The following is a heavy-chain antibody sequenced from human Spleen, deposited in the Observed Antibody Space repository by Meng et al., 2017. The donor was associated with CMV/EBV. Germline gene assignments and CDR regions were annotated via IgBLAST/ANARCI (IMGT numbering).Heavy chain of an antibody. D-gene: IGHD2-2*01. Sequence: ASVKVSCKASGGTFSSYAISWVRQVPGQGLEWMGGISAYNGNTNYAQKLQGRVTMTTDTSTSTAYMELRSLRSDDTAVYYCARDRCSSTSCYGNWFDPWGQGTLVTVSS. CDR1: GGTFSSYA. CDR2: ISAYNGNT. J-gene: IGHJ5*02. CDR3: ARDRCSSTSCYGNWFDP. V-gene: IGHV1-18*01.